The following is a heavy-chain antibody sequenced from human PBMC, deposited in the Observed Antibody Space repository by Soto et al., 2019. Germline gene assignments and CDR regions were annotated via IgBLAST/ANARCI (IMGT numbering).Heavy chain of an antibody. J-gene: IGHJ3*02. CDR3: ASGLILTGYPPAFDI. V-gene: IGHV4-59*01. D-gene: IGHD3-9*01. CDR1: GGSISSYY. Sequence: SETLSLTCTVSGGSISSYYWSWIRQPPGKGLEWIGYIYYSGSTNYNPSLKSRVTISVDTSKNQFSLKLSSVTAADTAVYYCASGLILTGYPPAFDIWGQGTMVTVSS. CDR2: IYYSGST.